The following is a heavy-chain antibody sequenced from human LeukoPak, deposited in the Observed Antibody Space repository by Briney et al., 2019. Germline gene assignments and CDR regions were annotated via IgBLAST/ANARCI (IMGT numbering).Heavy chain of an antibody. J-gene: IGHJ4*02. CDR1: GGSIGSSSYY. V-gene: IGHV4-39*07. Sequence: SETLSLTCTVSGGSIGSSSYYWGWIRQPPGKGLEWIGSIYYSGSTYYNPSLKSRVTISVDTSKNQFSLKLSSVTAADTAVYYCARHYDSSGHGYFDYWGQGTLVTVSS. CDR2: IYYSGST. CDR3: ARHYDSSGHGYFDY. D-gene: IGHD3-22*01.